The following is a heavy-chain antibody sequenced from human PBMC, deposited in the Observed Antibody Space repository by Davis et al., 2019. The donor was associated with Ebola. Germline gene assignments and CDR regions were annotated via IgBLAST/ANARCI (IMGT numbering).Heavy chain of an antibody. CDR1: GFTFSSYS. CDR2: ISSSSSYI. V-gene: IGHV3-21*01. Sequence: GESLKISCAASGFTFSSYSMNWVRQAPGKGLEWVSSISSSSSYIYYADSVKGRFTISRDNAKNSLYLQMNSLRAEDTAVYYCARDQVVVAAAAYYFDYWGQGTLVTVSS. CDR3: ARDQVVVAAAAYYFDY. D-gene: IGHD6-13*01. J-gene: IGHJ4*02.